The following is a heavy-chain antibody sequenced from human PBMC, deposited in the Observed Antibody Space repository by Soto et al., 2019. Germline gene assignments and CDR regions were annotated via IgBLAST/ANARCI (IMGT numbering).Heavy chain of an antibody. CDR1: GGSISSSNW. V-gene: IGHV4-4*02. D-gene: IGHD4-17*01. J-gene: IGHJ3*02. Sequence: SETLSLTCAVSGGSISSSNWWSWVRQPPGKGLEWIGEIYHGGSTNYNPSLKSRVTISVDKSKNQFSLKLSSVTAADTAVYYCARVGKGTTTEILNGAFDIWGQGTMVTVSS. CDR2: IYHGGST. CDR3: ARVGKGTTTEILNGAFDI.